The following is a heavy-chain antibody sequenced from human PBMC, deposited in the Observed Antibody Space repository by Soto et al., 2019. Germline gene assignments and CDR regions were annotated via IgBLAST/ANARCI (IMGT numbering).Heavy chain of an antibody. CDR3: ARYCSGGSCLLNDY. CDR1: GGSISSGGYY. Sequence: QVQLQESGPGLVKPSQTLSLTCTVSGGSISSGGYYWIWIRQHPGKGLEWIGYIYYSGSTYYNPSLKSRVTISVDTSKNQFSLKLSSVTAADTAVYYCARYCSGGSCLLNDYWGQGTLVTVSS. V-gene: IGHV4-31*03. CDR2: IYYSGST. D-gene: IGHD2-15*01. J-gene: IGHJ4*02.